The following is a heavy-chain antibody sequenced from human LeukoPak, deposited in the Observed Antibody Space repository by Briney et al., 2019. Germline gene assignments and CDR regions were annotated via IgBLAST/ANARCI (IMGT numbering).Heavy chain of an antibody. CDR2: ISAYNGNT. V-gene: IGHV1-18*01. Sequence: VASVKVSCKASGYTFTSYGISWVRQAPGQGLEWTGWISAYNGNTNYAQKLQGRVTMTTDTSTSTAYMELRSLRSDDTAVYYCARDQSGQQWLGLIYYYYGMDVWGQGTTVTVSS. J-gene: IGHJ6*02. D-gene: IGHD6-19*01. CDR1: GYTFTSYG. CDR3: ARDQSGQQWLGLIYYYYGMDV.